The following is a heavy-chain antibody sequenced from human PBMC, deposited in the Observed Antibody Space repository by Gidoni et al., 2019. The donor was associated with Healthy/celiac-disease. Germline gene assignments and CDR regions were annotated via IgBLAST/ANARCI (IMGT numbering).Heavy chain of an antibody. V-gene: IGHV4-34*01. Sequence: QVQLQPWGAGLSKPSATLSLTCAVYGGSFSGYYWSWIRKPPGKGLGWSGEINHSGSTNYNPSLKSRVTISVDTSKNQFSLKLSSVTAADTAVYYCARFLSSSSTRGQPTRDYWGQGTLVTVSS. CDR3: ARFLSSSSTRGQPTRDY. CDR2: INHSGST. J-gene: IGHJ4*02. CDR1: GGSFSGYY. D-gene: IGHD6-6*01.